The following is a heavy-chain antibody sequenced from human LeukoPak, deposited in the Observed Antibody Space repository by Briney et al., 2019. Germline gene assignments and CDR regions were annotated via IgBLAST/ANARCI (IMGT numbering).Heavy chain of an antibody. CDR3: ARGGWSSSSSDP. Sequence: GGSLRLSCAASGFTFSSYSMNWVRQAPGKGLEWASSISSSSSYIYYADSVKGRFTISRDNAKNSLYLQMNSLRAEDTAVYYCARGGWSSSSSDPWGQGTLVTVSS. D-gene: IGHD6-6*01. CDR2: ISSSSSYI. V-gene: IGHV3-21*01. J-gene: IGHJ5*02. CDR1: GFTFSSYS.